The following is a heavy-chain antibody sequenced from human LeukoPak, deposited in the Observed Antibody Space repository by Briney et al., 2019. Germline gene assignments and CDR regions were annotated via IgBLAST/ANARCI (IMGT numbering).Heavy chain of an antibody. D-gene: IGHD3-22*01. Sequence: ASVKVSCKASGYTFTSYDINWVRQATGQGLEWMGWINPNSGGTNYAQKFQGRVTMTRDTSISTAYMELSRLRSDDTAVYYCARGTYYYDSSGYKRGYNWFDPWGQGTLVTVSS. CDR1: GYTFTSYD. CDR2: INPNSGGT. V-gene: IGHV1-2*02. J-gene: IGHJ5*02. CDR3: ARGTYYYDSSGYKRGYNWFDP.